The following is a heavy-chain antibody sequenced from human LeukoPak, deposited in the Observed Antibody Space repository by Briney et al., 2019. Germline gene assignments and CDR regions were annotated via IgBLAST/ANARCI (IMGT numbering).Heavy chain of an antibody. CDR3: ARVLSSGWYCDY. CDR1: GYTFTSYG. Sequence: ASVKASCKASGYTFTSYGISWVRQAPGQGLEWMGWISAYNGNTNYAQKLQGRVTMTTDTSTSTAYMELRSLRSDDTAVYYCARVLSSGWYCDYWGQGTLVTVSS. V-gene: IGHV1-18*01. D-gene: IGHD6-19*01. CDR2: ISAYNGNT. J-gene: IGHJ4*02.